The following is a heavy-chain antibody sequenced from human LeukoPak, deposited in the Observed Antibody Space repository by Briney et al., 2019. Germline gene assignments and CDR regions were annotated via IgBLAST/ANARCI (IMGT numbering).Heavy chain of an antibody. J-gene: IGHJ4*02. CDR2: IRYDGSNK. V-gene: IGHV3-30*02. CDR1: GFTFSSYG. D-gene: IGHD2-2*01. Sequence: PGGSLRLSCAASGFTFSSYGMHWVRQAPGKGLEWVTFIRYDGSNKYYADSVKGRFTISRDNSKNTLYLQMNSLRTDDTALYYCAKGGLGPATALLGWGQGTLVTVSS. CDR3: AKGGLGPATALLG.